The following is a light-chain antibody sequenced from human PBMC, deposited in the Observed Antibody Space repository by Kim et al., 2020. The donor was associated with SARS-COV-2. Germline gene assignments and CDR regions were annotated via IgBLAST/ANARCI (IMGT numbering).Light chain of an antibody. CDR3: QQYGFSPNT. CDR2: GAS. J-gene: IGKJ2*01. CDR1: QSVSSY. Sequence: SLSPGERATLSCRASQSVSSYLAWYQQKPGQAPRLLIHGASSRATGIPDRFSGSGSGTDFTLTISRLEPEDFAVYYCQQYGFSPNTFGQGTKLEIK. V-gene: IGKV3-20*01.